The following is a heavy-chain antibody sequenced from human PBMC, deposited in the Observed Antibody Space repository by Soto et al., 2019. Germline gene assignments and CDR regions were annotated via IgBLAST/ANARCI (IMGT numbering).Heavy chain of an antibody. CDR1: GGTFSSYA. V-gene: IGHV1-69*06. CDR3: ARDYFDPKRIYYYYYYGMDV. J-gene: IGHJ6*02. Sequence: GASVKVSCKASGGTFSSYAISWVRQAPGQGLEWMGGIIPIFGTANYAQKFQGRVTITADKSTSTAYMELSSLRSEDTAVYYCARDYFDPKRIYYYYYYGMDVWGQGTTVTAP. D-gene: IGHD3-22*01. CDR2: IIPIFGTA.